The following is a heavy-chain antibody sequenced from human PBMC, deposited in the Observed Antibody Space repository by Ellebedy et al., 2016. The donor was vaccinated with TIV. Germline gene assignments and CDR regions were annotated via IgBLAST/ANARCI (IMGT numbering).Heavy chain of an antibody. CDR3: VRTGRQWFDY. V-gene: IGHV3-11*06. CDR2: ISTSSSYT. CDR1: GFTFSDYY. Sequence: GESLKISCVASGFTFSDYYMSWIRPAPGKGLEWVSTISTSSSYTKCADSVKGRFTVSRDDAKNSLYPRMNSLKAEDTAVYYCVRTGRQWFDYWGQGTLVTVSS. D-gene: IGHD2-8*02. J-gene: IGHJ4*02.